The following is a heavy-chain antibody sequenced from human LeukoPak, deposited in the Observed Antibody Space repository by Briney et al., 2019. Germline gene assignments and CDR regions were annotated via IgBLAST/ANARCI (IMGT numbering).Heavy chain of an antibody. J-gene: IGHJ4*02. D-gene: IGHD7-27*01. Sequence: GGSLRLSCAASEFSVGSNYMTWVRQAPGKGLEWVSGISGSGGNTYYADSVKGRFTISRDNTKDSLSLQMNDLRAEDTGVYYCAREEGTTWGIDYWGQGTLVTVSS. V-gene: IGHV3-23*01. CDR2: ISGSGGNT. CDR3: AREEGTTWGIDY. CDR1: EFSVGSNY.